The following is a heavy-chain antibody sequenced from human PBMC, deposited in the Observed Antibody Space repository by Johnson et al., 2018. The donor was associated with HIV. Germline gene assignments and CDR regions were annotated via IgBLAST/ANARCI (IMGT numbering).Heavy chain of an antibody. Sequence: QMLLVESGGGVVQPGTSLRLSCTASGFAFSSYALHWVRQAPGKGLEWVAVISYDGRDAYYADSVKGRFTSSRDNSKNTLFLQMNSLRAEDTAVYYCAKGSGWYSAFDIWGQGTMVTVSS. J-gene: IGHJ3*02. V-gene: IGHV3-30*04. CDR2: ISYDGRDA. CDR3: AKGSGWYSAFDI. CDR1: GFAFSSYA. D-gene: IGHD6-19*01.